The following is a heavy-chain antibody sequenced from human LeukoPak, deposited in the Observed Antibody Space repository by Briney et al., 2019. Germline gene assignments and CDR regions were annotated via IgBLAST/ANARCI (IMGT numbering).Heavy chain of an antibody. Sequence: GGSLRLSCAASGFTFSSDWMSWVRQAPGKGLEWVSNINQDGSEKYYVDSVKGRFTISRDNAKNSLYLQMNSLIAEDTAVYYCARVERFLEWLPNYFDYWGQGTLVTVSP. CDR2: INQDGSEK. D-gene: IGHD3-3*01. CDR3: ARVERFLEWLPNYFDY. J-gene: IGHJ4*02. CDR1: GFTFSSDW. V-gene: IGHV3-7*05.